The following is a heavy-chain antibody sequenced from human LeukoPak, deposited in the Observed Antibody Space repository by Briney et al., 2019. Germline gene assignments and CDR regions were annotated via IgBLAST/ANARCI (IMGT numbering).Heavy chain of an antibody. Sequence: PSETLSLTCTVSGGSISSYYWSWIRQPPGKGLEWIGYIYYSGSTNYDPSLKSRVTISVDTSKNQFSLKLSSVTAADTAVYYCARSLRKSELPRGENFDYWGQGTLVTVSS. J-gene: IGHJ4*02. CDR3: ARSLRKSELPRGENFDY. CDR1: GGSISSYY. V-gene: IGHV4-59*01. CDR2: IYYSGST. D-gene: IGHD3-10*01.